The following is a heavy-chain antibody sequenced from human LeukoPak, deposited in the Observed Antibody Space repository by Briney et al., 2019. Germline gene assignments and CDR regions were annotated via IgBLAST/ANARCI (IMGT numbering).Heavy chain of an antibody. CDR3: ARGHWSGYTYNWFDP. D-gene: IGHD3-3*01. Sequence: ASVKVSCTTSGYTFTSYDINWVRQTTGQGLEWMGWMNPNSGNTGYAQKFQGRVTMTRTTSMSTAYMELNSLRSEDTAVYYCARGHWSGYTYNWFDPWGQGTLVTVSS. CDR1: GYTFTSYD. J-gene: IGHJ5*02. V-gene: IGHV1-8*01. CDR2: MNPNSGNT.